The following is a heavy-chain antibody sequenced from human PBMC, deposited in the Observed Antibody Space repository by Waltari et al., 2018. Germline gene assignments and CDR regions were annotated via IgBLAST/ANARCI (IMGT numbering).Heavy chain of an antibody. CDR1: GGSISSSSYY. CDR3: ARHQISVIGVPAARDWYFDL. D-gene: IGHD2-2*01. V-gene: IGHV4-39*01. Sequence: QLQLQESGPGLVKPSETLSLTCTVSGGSISSSSYYWGWIRQPPGKGLEWIGSIYYSGSTYYNPSLKSRVTISVDTSKNQFSLKLSSVTAADTAVYYCARHQISVIGVPAARDWYFDLWGRGTLVTVSS. CDR2: IYYSGST. J-gene: IGHJ2*01.